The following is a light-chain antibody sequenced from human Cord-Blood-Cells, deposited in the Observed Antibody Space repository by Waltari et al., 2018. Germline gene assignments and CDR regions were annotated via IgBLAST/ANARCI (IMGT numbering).Light chain of an antibody. CDR1: NIGSKS. J-gene: IGLJ3*02. CDR3: QVWDSSSDHRV. CDR2: YDS. V-gene: IGLV3-21*04. Sequence: SYVLTQPPSVSVAPGKTARITCGGNNIGSKSVHWYQQKPGQAPVLVIYYDSDRPSGIHGGFSGSNSGNTATLTISRVEAGDEADYYCQVWDSSSDHRVFGGGTKLTVL.